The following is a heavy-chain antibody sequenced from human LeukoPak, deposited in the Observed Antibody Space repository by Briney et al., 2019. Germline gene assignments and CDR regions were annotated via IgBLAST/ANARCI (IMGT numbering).Heavy chain of an antibody. CDR2: ISSSRSDT. CDR1: GFTFSSYA. CDR3: ARDRLWEVGATPYFAY. Sequence: GGSLRLSCAASGFTFSSYAMSWVRQAPGKGLEWVSYISSSRSDTKYADSVKGRFTISRDNAKNSLYLQMNSLRAEDTAVYYCARDRLWEVGATPYFAYWGQGTLVTVSS. J-gene: IGHJ4*02. D-gene: IGHD1-26*01. V-gene: IGHV3-11*05.